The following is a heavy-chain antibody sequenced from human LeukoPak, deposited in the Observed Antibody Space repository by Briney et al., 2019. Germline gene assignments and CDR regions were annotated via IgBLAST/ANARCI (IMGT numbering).Heavy chain of an antibody. CDR1: GGTFSSYA. CDR3: ARARAGGYSYGPTSY. Sequence: GASVKVSCKASGGTFSSYAISWVRQAPGQGLEWMGGIIPIFGTANYAQKFQGRVTITADESTSTAYMELSSLRSEDTAVYYCARARAGGYSYGPTSYWGQGTLVTVSS. D-gene: IGHD5-18*01. CDR2: IIPIFGTA. V-gene: IGHV1-69*13. J-gene: IGHJ4*02.